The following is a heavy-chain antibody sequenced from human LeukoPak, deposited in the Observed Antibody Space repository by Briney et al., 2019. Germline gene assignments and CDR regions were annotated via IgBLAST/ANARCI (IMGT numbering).Heavy chain of an antibody. Sequence: GGSLRLSCAASGFTFSSYWMHWVRQAPGKGLVWVSRINTDGSSTSYADSVKGRFTISRDNAKNTLYLQMNSLRAEDTAVYYCARDEYQPYYFDYWGQGALVTVSS. CDR3: ARDEYQPYYFDY. D-gene: IGHD2-2*01. CDR2: INTDGSST. CDR1: GFTFSSYW. V-gene: IGHV3-74*01. J-gene: IGHJ4*02.